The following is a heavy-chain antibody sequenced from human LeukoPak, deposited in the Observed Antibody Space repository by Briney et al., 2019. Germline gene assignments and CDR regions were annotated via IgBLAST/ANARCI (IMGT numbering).Heavy chain of an antibody. CDR3: ASFSAGYFQH. Sequence: ASVKVSCKASGGTFSSYAISWVRQAPGQGLEWMGRIIPILGIANYAQKFQGRVTITRDTSASTAYMELSSLRSEDTAVYYCASFSAGYFQHWGQGTLVTVSS. CDR1: GGTFSSYA. V-gene: IGHV1-69*04. J-gene: IGHJ1*01. D-gene: IGHD6-13*01. CDR2: IIPILGIA.